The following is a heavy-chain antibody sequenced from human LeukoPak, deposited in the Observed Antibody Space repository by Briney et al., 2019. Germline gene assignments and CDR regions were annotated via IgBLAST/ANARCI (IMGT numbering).Heavy chain of an antibody. V-gene: IGHV1-2*02. Sequence: ASVKVSCKASGYTFTSYDINWVRQAPGQGLEWMGWINPNSGGTNYAQKFQGRVTMTRDTSISTAYMELSRLRSDDTAVYYCARGGSSSWYRLDYWGQGTLVTVSS. J-gene: IGHJ4*02. D-gene: IGHD6-13*01. CDR1: GYTFTSYD. CDR3: ARGGSSSWYRLDY. CDR2: INPNSGGT.